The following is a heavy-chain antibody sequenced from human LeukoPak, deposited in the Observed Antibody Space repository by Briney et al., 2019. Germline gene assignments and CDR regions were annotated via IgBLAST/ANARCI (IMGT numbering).Heavy chain of an antibody. Sequence: GGSLRLSCAASGFTVNDNYMIWVPQAPGKGLEGFSVFYSGGSKRYADSVKGRFTISRDNSKNTLYLQLNSLRAEDTAVYFCASSSWSSEYFHYWGQGTLVTVSS. CDR2: FYSGGSK. D-gene: IGHD6-13*01. CDR3: ASSSWSSEYFHY. CDR1: GFTVNDNY. J-gene: IGHJ1*01. V-gene: IGHV3-66*01.